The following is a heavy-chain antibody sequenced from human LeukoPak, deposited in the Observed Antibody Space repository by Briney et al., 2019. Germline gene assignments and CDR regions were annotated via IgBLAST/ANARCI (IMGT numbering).Heavy chain of an antibody. CDR2: INPNSGGT. CDR3: TRLLSLTTALDY. J-gene: IGHJ4*02. CDR1: GYTFTGYY. Sequence: GASVKVSCKASGYTFTGYYMHWVRQAPGQGLEWMGWINPNSGGTNYAQKFQGRVTMTRDTSISTAYMELSRLRSDVTAVYYCTRLLSLTTALDYWGQGTLVTVSS. D-gene: IGHD4-17*01. V-gene: IGHV1-2*02.